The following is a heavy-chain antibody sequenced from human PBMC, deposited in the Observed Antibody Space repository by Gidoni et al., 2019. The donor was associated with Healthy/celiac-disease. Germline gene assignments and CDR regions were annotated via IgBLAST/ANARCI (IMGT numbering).Heavy chain of an antibody. V-gene: IGHV1-69*06. D-gene: IGHD1-26*01. Sequence: QVQLVQSGAEVKKPGSSVKVSCKASGGTFSSYAISWVRQAPGQGLEWMGGIIPIFGTANYAQKFPGIVTITADKSTITAYMELSSLRSEDTAVYYCARVLGEWELLATSYYGMDVWGQGTTVTVSS. CDR1: GGTFSSYA. CDR3: ARVLGEWELLATSYYGMDV. CDR2: IIPIFGTA. J-gene: IGHJ6*02.